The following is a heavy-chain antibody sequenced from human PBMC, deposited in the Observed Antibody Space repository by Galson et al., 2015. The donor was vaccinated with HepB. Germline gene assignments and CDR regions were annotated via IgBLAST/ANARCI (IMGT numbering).Heavy chain of an antibody. J-gene: IGHJ4*02. CDR3: VRVRFLPLGADF. D-gene: IGHD3-10*01. CDR1: GFTFNTFP. V-gene: IGHV3-21*01. Sequence: SLRLSCAASGFTFNTFPMNWVRQAPGKGLEWVSSISSSGRSIFYADSVKGRFTISRDNAKNSLYSEMNCLRVEDTALYYCVRVRFLPLGADFWGQGSLVTASS. CDR2: ISSSGRSI.